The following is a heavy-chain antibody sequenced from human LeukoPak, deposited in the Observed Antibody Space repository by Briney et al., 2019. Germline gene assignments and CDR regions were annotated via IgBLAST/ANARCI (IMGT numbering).Heavy chain of an antibody. CDR3: ASQGYCSGGSCRRGAFDI. V-gene: IGHV3-23*01. CDR1: GFTFSTYA. CDR2: ISGSGGST. D-gene: IGHD2-15*01. Sequence: PGGSLRLSCAASGFTFSTYAMNWLRQAPGKGLEWVSLISGSGGSTYYADSVKGRFTISRDNSRNTLYLQMNSLRAEDTAVYYCASQGYCSGGSCRRGAFDIWGQGTMVTVSS. J-gene: IGHJ3*02.